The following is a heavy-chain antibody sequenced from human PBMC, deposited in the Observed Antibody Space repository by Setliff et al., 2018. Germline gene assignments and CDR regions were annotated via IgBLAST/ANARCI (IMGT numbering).Heavy chain of an antibody. CDR2: VTPNGGSA. V-gene: IGHV1-8*01. Sequence: GASVKVSCKASGYTFNTYEINWVRQAPGQGLEVMGWVTPNGGSAVYSQKFQGRVTMTASTPLSTAYMELTGLTSEDTAVYFCARDNRDGYIPFEHWGQGTRVTVSS. CDR1: GYTFNTYE. J-gene: IGHJ4*02. CDR3: ARDNRDGYIPFEH. D-gene: IGHD5-12*01.